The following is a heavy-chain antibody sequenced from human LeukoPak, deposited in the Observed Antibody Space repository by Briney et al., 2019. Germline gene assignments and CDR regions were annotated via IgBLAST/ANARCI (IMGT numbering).Heavy chain of an antibody. CDR1: GFTFSSYG. V-gene: IGHV3-23*01. D-gene: IGHD3-22*01. Sequence: GGTLRLSCAASGFTFSSYGMSWVRQAPGKGLEWVSAISGSGGSTYYADSVKGRFTISRDNSKNTLYLQMNSLRAEDTAVYYCAKTFSTMIVADAFDIWGQGTMVTVSS. J-gene: IGHJ3*02. CDR2: ISGSGGST. CDR3: AKTFSTMIVADAFDI.